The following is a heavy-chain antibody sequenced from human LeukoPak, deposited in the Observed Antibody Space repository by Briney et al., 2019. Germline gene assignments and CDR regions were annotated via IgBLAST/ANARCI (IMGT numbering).Heavy chain of an antibody. V-gene: IGHV1-18*01. CDR3: AREGNTWLDP. CDR2: IKTYNGNT. CDR1: GYSFASYG. J-gene: IGHJ5*02. Sequence: ASVKVSCKASGYSFASYGIIWVRQAPGHGLEWMGWIKTYNGNTNYAQKFRGRVTLTTDTSTRTAYMELRSLTSDDTAVYYCAREGNTWLDPWGQGALVTVSS.